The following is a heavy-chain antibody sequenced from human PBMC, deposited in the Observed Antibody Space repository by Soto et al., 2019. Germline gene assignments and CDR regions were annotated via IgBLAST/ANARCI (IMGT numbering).Heavy chain of an antibody. D-gene: IGHD6-19*01. V-gene: IGHV3-7*03. CDR2: INQDGGVT. CDR3: ARYYRGSGRYFFDY. CDR1: SSF. J-gene: IGHJ4*02. Sequence: GGSLRLSXVASSSFMGWIRQAPGKGLEWVANINQDGGVTYYVDSVEGRFTISRDNTKDSLYLQMNSLRGEDTAIYYCARYYRGSGRYFFDYWGQGTPVTVSS.